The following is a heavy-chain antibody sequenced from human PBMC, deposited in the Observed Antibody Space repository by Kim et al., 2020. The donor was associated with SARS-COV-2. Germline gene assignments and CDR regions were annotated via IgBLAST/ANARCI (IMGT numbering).Heavy chain of an antibody. CDR1: GNIVNRYV. V-gene: IGHV1-3*01. CDR3: ARGFCNDVNCFNWFDP. CDR2: INAANGNT. D-gene: IGHD2-15*01. Sequence: ASVKVSCKASGNIVNRYVMHWVRQAPGQSLEWMGWINAANGNTKYSQKFQGRVTSTWDTSARTAYMDLSSLTSEDTAVYYCARGFCNDVNCFNWFDPWGQGTLVTVSA. J-gene: IGHJ5*02.